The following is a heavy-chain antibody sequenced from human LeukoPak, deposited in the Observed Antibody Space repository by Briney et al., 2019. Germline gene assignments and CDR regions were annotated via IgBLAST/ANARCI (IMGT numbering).Heavy chain of an antibody. CDR1: GFTFSNAW. CDR2: IKSKTDGGTT. D-gene: IGHD3-22*01. V-gene: IGHV3-15*01. Sequence: GGSLRLSCAASGFTFSNAWMSWVRQAPGKGLEWVGRIKSKTDGGTTDYAAPVKGRFTISRDDSKNTLYLQMNSLKTEDTAVYCCTTSLTYYYDSSGYPFDYWGQGTLVTVSS. CDR3: TTSLTYYYDSSGYPFDY. J-gene: IGHJ4*02.